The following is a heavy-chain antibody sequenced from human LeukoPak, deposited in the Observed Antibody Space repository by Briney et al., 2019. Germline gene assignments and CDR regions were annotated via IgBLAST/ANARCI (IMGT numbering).Heavy chain of an antibody. CDR3: ARDMIRGVVNN. D-gene: IGHD3-10*01. J-gene: IGHJ4*02. Sequence: PGGSLRLSCAASGFTFSSNWMHWVRHVPGKGLVWVSLINPSGSFTTYADSVKGRFTISRDNAKNRLYMQMNSLRVEDTAVYYCARDMIRGVVNNWGQGARVTVSS. CDR2: INPSGSFT. V-gene: IGHV3-74*01. CDR1: GFTFSSNW.